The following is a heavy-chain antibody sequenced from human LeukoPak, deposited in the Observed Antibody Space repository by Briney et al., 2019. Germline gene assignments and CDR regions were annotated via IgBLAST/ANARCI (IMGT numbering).Heavy chain of an antibody. V-gene: IGHV4-59*08. Sequence: SETLSLTCTVSGGSISSYYWSWIRQPPGKGLERIGYIYYSGSTNYNPSLKSRVTISVDTSKNQFSLKLSSVTAADTAVYYCARRVWFGEEGFDYWGQGTLVTVSS. J-gene: IGHJ4*02. D-gene: IGHD3-10*01. CDR2: IYYSGST. CDR3: ARRVWFGEEGFDY. CDR1: GGSISSYY.